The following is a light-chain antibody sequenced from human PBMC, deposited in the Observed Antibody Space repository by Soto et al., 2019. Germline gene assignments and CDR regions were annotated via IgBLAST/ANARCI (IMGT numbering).Light chain of an antibody. Sequence: EIVLTQSPATLSLSPGESATLSCRASQSVSSYLAWYQQKPGQAHRLLIYDASNRAAGIPARFSGSGSGTAFTLTISSLGPEDFAVYYCQQRSNWPPVTFGQGTRLEIK. V-gene: IGKV3-11*01. CDR1: QSVSSY. J-gene: IGKJ5*01. CDR2: DAS. CDR3: QQRSNWPPVT.